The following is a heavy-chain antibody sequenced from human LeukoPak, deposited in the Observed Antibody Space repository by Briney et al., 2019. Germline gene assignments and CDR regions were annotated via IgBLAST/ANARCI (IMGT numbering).Heavy chain of an antibody. CDR1: GFTFSTYA. CDR3: AKGSDPAYFDY. V-gene: IGHV3-23*01. CDR2: ISGSGGST. J-gene: IGHJ4*02. Sequence: GGSLRLSCAASGFTFSTYAMSWVRQAPGKGLEWVSTISGSGGSTYYADSVKGRFTISRDNSKNTLYLQMNSLRADDTAVYYCAKGSDPAYFDYWGQGTLVTVSP.